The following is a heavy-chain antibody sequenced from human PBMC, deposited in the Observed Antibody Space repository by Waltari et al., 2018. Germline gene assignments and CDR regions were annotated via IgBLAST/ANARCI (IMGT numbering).Heavy chain of an antibody. V-gene: IGHV4-34*01. J-gene: IGHJ4*02. D-gene: IGHD3-16*02. CDR1: GGSFSGYY. CDR3: ARERSYRPIVFDY. CDR2: INHSGST. Sequence: QVQLQQWGAGLLKPSETLSLTCAVYGGSFSGYYWSWIRQPPGKGLEWIGEINHSGSTNYNPSLKSRGTIAVDTAKNQFSLKLSSVTAADTAVYYCARERSYRPIVFDYWGQGTLVTVSS.